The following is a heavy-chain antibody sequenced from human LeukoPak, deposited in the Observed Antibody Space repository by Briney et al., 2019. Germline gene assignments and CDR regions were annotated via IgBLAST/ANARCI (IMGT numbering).Heavy chain of an antibody. Sequence: SETLSLTCTVSGGSISSSSYYWGWIRQPPGKGLEWIGSIYYSGSTYYNPSLKSRVSISVDTSKNQFSLKLSSVTAADTAVYYCASGYSGYDLTYYFDYWGQGTLVTVSS. D-gene: IGHD5-12*01. V-gene: IGHV4-39*01. CDR2: IYYSGST. J-gene: IGHJ4*02. CDR3: ASGYSGYDLTYYFDY. CDR1: GGSISSSSYY.